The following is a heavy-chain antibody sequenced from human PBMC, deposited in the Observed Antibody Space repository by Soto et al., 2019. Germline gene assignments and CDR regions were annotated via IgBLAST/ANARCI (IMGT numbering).Heavy chain of an antibody. J-gene: IGHJ3*02. V-gene: IGHV5-51*01. CDR3: ARRDIEAARDDAFDI. CDR2: IYPGDSDT. CDR1: GYSFTSYW. Sequence: GESLKISCKGSGYSFTSYWIAWVRQMPGKGLEWMGIIYPGDSDTRYSPSFQGQVTISADKSISTAYLQWSSLKASDTAVYYCARRDIEAARDDAFDIWGQGTMVTVSS. D-gene: IGHD6-25*01.